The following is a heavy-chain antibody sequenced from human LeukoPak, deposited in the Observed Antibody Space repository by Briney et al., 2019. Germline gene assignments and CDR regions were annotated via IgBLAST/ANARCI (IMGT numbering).Heavy chain of an antibody. J-gene: IGHJ3*02. Sequence: PSETLCLTCTVSGGPISSYYSSWIRQPAGKGLEWIGRIYTSGSTNYNPSLKSRVTMSVDTSKNQFSLKLSSVTAADTAVYYCARDTITMVQGVWAFDIWGQGTMVTVSS. CDR2: IYTSGST. CDR1: GGPISSYY. V-gene: IGHV4-4*07. D-gene: IGHD3-10*01. CDR3: ARDTITMVQGVWAFDI.